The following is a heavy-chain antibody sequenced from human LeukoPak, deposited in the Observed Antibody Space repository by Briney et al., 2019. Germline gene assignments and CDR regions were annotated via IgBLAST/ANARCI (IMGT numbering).Heavy chain of an antibody. J-gene: IGHJ4*02. CDR2: ISSSSSSI. CDR1: GFTFSSYE. Sequence: GGSLRLSCAASGFTFSSYEMNWVRQAPGKGREWVSYISSSSSSISYTGSVKGRFTISRDNAKNSLFLQMNSLRAEDTAVYYCARRYCSTTSCLFDYWGQGTLVTVSS. V-gene: IGHV3-48*03. D-gene: IGHD2-2*01. CDR3: ARRYCSTTSCLFDY.